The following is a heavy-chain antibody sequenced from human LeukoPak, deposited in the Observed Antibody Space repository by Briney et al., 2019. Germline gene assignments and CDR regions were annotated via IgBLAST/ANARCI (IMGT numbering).Heavy chain of an antibody. D-gene: IGHD5-18*01. V-gene: IGHV1-2*02. CDR1: GYTFTSYY. CDR3: ASDLSVDTAMVSLDY. J-gene: IGHJ4*02. Sequence: ASVKVSRKPSGYTFTSYYMHWVRQAPGQGLEWMGWINPNSGGTNYAQKFQGKVTMTRDTSISTAYMELSRLRSDDTAVYYCASDLSVDTAMVSLDYWGQGTLVTVSS. CDR2: INPNSGGT.